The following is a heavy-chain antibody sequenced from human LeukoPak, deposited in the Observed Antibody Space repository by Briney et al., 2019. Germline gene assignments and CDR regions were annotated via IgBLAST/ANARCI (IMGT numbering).Heavy chain of an antibody. J-gene: IGHJ4*02. V-gene: IGHV3-21*01. CDR3: VRDRGSYRPIDY. CDR2: ISSSGTYI. Sequence: SGGSLRLSCAAPTFTFSSYNMNWVRQAPGKGLEWVSSISSSGTYIYRDSVKGRFTISRDNAENSLYLEMNSLRVEDTAIYYCVRDRGSYRPIDYWGQGTLVTVSS. CDR1: TFTFSSYN. D-gene: IGHD1-26*01.